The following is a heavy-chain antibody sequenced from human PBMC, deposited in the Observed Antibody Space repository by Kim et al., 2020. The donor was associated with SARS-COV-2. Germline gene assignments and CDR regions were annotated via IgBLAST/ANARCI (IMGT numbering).Heavy chain of an antibody. Sequence: ASVKVSCKASGYTFTSYGISWVRQAPGQGLEWMGWISAYNGNTNYAQKLQGRVTMTTDTSTSTAYMELRSLRSDDTAVYYCARVGNLRYFDWSFLFDYWGQGTLVTVSS. D-gene: IGHD3-9*01. CDR2: ISAYNGNT. J-gene: IGHJ4*02. V-gene: IGHV1-18*01. CDR3: ARVGNLRYFDWSFLFDY. CDR1: GYTFTSYG.